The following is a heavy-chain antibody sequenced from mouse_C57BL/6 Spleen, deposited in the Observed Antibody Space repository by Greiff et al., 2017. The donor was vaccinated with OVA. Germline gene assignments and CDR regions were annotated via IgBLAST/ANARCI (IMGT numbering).Heavy chain of an antibody. J-gene: IGHJ4*01. Sequence: VQLQESGAELVRPGTSVKVSCKASGYAFTNYLIEWVKQRPGQGLEWIGVINPGSGGTNYNEKFKGKATLTADKSSSTAYMQLSSLTSEDSAVYFCARQLRLDYYAMDYWGQGTSVTVSS. CDR1: GYAFTNYL. CDR2: INPGSGGT. CDR3: ARQLRLDYYAMDY. V-gene: IGHV1-54*01. D-gene: IGHD3-2*02.